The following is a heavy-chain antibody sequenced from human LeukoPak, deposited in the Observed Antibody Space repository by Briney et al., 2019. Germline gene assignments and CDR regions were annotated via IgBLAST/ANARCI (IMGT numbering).Heavy chain of an antibody. Sequence: GGSLRLSCAASGFTVSSNYMSWVRQAPGKGLEWVSVIYSGGSTYYADSVKGRFTISRDNSKNTLYLQMNSLRAEDTAVYYCAREGGNYYYDSSGYHPAYFDYWGQGTLVTVSS. J-gene: IGHJ4*02. V-gene: IGHV3-53*05. CDR1: GFTVSSNY. CDR3: AREGGNYYYDSSGYHPAYFDY. CDR2: IYSGGST. D-gene: IGHD3-22*01.